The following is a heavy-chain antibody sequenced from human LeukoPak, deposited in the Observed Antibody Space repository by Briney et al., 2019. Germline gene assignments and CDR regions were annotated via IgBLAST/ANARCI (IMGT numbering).Heavy chain of an antibody. CDR1: GFTFSSYG. D-gene: IGHD6-19*01. CDR3: ARGEQWLARGPFDY. V-gene: IGHV3-30*03. Sequence: PGRSLRLSCAASGFTFSSYGMHWVRQAPGKGLEWVAVISYDGSNKYYADSVKGRFTISRDNSKNTLYLQMNSLRAEDTAVYYCARGEQWLARGPFDYWGQGTLVTVSS. CDR2: ISYDGSNK. J-gene: IGHJ4*02.